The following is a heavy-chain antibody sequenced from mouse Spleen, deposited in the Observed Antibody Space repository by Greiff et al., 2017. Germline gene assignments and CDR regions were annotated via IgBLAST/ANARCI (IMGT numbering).Heavy chain of an antibody. CDR2: IWTGGGT. Sequence: QVHVKQSGPGLVAPSQSLSITCTVSGFSLTSYAISWVRQPPGKGLEWLGVIWTGGGTNYNSALKSRLSISKDNSKSQVFLKMNSLQTDDTARYYCARNRDHYYGEYYYAMDYWGQGTSVTVSS. CDR1: GFSLTSYA. V-gene: IGHV2-9-1*01. J-gene: IGHJ4*01. D-gene: IGHD1-2*01. CDR3: ARNRDHYYGEYYYAMDY.